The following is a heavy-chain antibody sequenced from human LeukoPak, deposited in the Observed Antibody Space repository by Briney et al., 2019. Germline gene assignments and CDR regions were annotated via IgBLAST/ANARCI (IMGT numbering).Heavy chain of an antibody. J-gene: IGHJ4*02. CDR1: GFTFSSYS. Sequence: GGSLRLSCAASGFTFSSYSMNWVRQAPGKGLEWVSYISSSSSTIYYADSVKGRFTISRDNAKNSLYLQMNSLRAEDTAVYYCARGGQYSWDYWGQGTLVTVSS. V-gene: IGHV3-48*04. CDR3: ARGGQYSWDY. CDR2: ISSSSSTI. D-gene: IGHD5-12*01.